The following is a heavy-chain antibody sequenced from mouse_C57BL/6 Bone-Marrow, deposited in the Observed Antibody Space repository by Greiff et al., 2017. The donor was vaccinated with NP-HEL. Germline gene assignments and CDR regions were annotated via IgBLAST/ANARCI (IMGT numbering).Heavy chain of an antibody. Sequence: QVHVKQPGTELVKPGASVKLSCKASGYTFTSYWMHWVKQRPGQGLEWIGNINPSNGGTNYNEKFKSKATLTVDKSSSTAYMQLSSLTSEDSAVYYCARGGYYDYLDYWGQGTTLTVSS. V-gene: IGHV1-53*01. CDR2: INPSNGGT. J-gene: IGHJ2*01. D-gene: IGHD2-4*01. CDR3: ARGGYYDYLDY. CDR1: GYTFTSYW.